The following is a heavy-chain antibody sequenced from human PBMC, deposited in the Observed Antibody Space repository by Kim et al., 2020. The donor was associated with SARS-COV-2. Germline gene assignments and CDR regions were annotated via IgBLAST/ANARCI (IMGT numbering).Heavy chain of an antibody. Sequence: ASVKVSCKASGYTFTGYYMHWVRQAPGQGLEWMGWINPNSGGTNYAQKFQGRVTMTRDTSISTAYMELSRLRSDDTAVYYCARGPVIVGATAKTSRRYFDLWGRGTLVTVSS. CDR2: INPNSGGT. CDR3: ARGPVIVGATAKTSRRYFDL. CDR1: GYTFTGYY. J-gene: IGHJ2*01. D-gene: IGHD1-26*01. V-gene: IGHV1-2*02.